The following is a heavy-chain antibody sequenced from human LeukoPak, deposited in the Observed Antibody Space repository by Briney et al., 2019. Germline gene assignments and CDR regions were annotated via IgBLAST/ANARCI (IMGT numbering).Heavy chain of an antibody. CDR1: GYTFTGYY. Sequence: GASVKVSCKASGYTFTGYYMHWVRQAPGQGLEWMGWINPNSGGTNYAQKFQGRVTMTRDTSISTAYMELSRLRSDDTAVYYCALCSGGSCSLFDYWGQGTLVTVTS. J-gene: IGHJ4*02. D-gene: IGHD2-15*01. V-gene: IGHV1-2*02. CDR2: INPNSGGT. CDR3: ALCSGGSCSLFDY.